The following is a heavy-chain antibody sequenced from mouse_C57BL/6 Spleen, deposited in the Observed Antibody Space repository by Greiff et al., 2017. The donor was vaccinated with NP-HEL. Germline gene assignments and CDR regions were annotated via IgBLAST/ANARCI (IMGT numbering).Heavy chain of an antibody. Sequence: EVKLVESGGGLVKPGGSLKLSCAASGFTFSSYAMSWVRQTPEKRLEWVATISDGGSYTYYPDNVKGRFTISRDNAKNNLYLQMSHLKSEDTAMYYCASSYYDGSSHWYFDVWGTGTTVTVSS. CDR3: ASSYYDGSSHWYFDV. J-gene: IGHJ1*03. CDR1: GFTFSSYA. D-gene: IGHD1-1*01. CDR2: ISDGGSYT. V-gene: IGHV5-4*03.